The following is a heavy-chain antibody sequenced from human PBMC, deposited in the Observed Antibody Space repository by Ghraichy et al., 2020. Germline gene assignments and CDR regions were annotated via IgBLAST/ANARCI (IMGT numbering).Heavy chain of an antibody. J-gene: IGHJ6*03. D-gene: IGHD3-22*01. V-gene: IGHV3-21*06. CDR3: VKDSSGYYSSDYFYYYYMDV. Sequence: GGSLRLSCEASGFTFSNFSMNWVRQAPGKGLEWVSSITSDSRYRYYADSVEGRFTISRDNGKNSLFLQMKSLRAEDSAVYYCVKDSSGYYSSDYFYYYYMDVWGKGTTVNVSS. CDR1: GFTFSNFS. CDR2: ITSDSRYR.